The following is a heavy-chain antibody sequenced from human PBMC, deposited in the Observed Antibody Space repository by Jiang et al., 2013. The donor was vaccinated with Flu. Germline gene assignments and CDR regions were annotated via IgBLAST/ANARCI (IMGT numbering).Heavy chain of an antibody. D-gene: IGHD6-13*01. CDR3: GRRSPPRISSNWLDY. CDR2: IHYTGST. Sequence: WIGDIHYTGSTRYHPSLKSRLTISVDTSKNVFSLQLTSVTAADTARFYYCGRRSPPRISSNWLDYWGQGALVTVSS. V-gene: IGHV4-61*03. J-gene: IGHJ4*02.